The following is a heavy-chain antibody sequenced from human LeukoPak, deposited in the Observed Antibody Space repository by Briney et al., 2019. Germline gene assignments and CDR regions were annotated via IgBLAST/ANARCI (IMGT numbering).Heavy chain of an antibody. Sequence: PGGSLRLSCAASAFTVTSYFMGWVRQAPGKGLEWVSIIHSGGDIYYADSVKGRSTITRDTSKNTVFLQMNSLRAEDTAVYYLVQGRGDRWGQGTLVTVSS. D-gene: IGHD1-1*01. CDR3: VQGRGDR. V-gene: IGHV3-53*01. CDR1: AFTVTSYF. J-gene: IGHJ5*02. CDR2: IHSGGDI.